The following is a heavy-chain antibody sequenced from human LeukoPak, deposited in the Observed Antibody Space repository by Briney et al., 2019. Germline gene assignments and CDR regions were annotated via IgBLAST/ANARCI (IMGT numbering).Heavy chain of an antibody. J-gene: IGHJ4*02. D-gene: IGHD7-27*01. CDR2: ITPIFGTA. Sequence: SVKVSCKASGYTFTSYGISWVRQAPGQGLEWMGGITPIFGTANYAQKFQGRVTITTDESTSTAHMELSSLRSEDTAVYYCARVATGDFFYFDYWGQGTLVTVSS. CDR3: ARVATGDFFYFDY. V-gene: IGHV1-69*05. CDR1: GYTFTSYG.